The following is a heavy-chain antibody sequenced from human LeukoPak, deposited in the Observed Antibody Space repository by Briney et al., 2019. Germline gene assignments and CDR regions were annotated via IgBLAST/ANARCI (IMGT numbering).Heavy chain of an antibody. CDR3: ARTHYYDSSGYYPHFDY. J-gene: IGHJ4*02. V-gene: IGHV4-59*08. D-gene: IGHD3-22*01. CDR1: GGSISSYY. CDR2: IYYSGST. Sequence: SETLSLTCTVSGGSISSYYWSRIRQPPGKGLEWIGYIYYSGSTNYSPSLKSRVTISVDTSKNQFSLKLSSVTAADTAVYYCARTHYYDSSGYYPHFDYWGQGTLVTVSS.